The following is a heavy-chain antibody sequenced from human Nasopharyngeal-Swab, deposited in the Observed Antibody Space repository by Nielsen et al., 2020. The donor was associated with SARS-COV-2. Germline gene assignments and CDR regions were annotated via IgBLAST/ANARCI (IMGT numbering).Heavy chain of an antibody. CDR1: GFTFSDYY. Sequence: GESLKISCAASGFTFSDYYMSWIRQAPGKGLEWVSYISSSGSTIYYADSVKGRFTISRDNAKNSLYLQMNSLRAEDTAVYYCAREGIAVAGTSAHPFDYWGQGTLATVSS. CDR2: ISSSGSTI. J-gene: IGHJ4*02. CDR3: AREGIAVAGTSAHPFDY. D-gene: IGHD6-19*01. V-gene: IGHV3-11*04.